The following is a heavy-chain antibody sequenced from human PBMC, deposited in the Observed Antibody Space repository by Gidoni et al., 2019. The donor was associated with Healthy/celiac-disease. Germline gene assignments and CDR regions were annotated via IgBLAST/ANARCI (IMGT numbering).Heavy chain of an antibody. Sequence: QVQLQQWGAGLLKPSETLSLTCAVYGGSFSGYYWSWIRQPPGKGLEWIGEINHSGSTNYNPSLKSRVTISVDTSKNQFSLKLSSVTAADTAVYYGARAAVADFWGQGTLVTVSS. V-gene: IGHV4-34*01. J-gene: IGHJ4*02. CDR2: INHSGST. CDR3: ARAAVADF. CDR1: GGSFSGYY. D-gene: IGHD6-19*01.